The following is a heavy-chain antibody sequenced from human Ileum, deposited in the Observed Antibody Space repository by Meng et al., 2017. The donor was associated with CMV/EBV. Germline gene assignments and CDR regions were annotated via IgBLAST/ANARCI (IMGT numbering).Heavy chain of an antibody. CDR3: ARDRNWIIDL. V-gene: IGHV3-7*04. D-gene: IGHD1-1*01. CDR2: IKQDGREK. CDR1: GFTFSNYW. J-gene: IGHJ4*02. Sequence: GESLKISCAASGFTFSNYWMSWVRQAPGKGLEWVANIKQDGREKYYVDSVKGRFNIYRDNAENSLYLQMNSLRAEDTALYYCARDRNWIIDLWGQGTLVTVSS.